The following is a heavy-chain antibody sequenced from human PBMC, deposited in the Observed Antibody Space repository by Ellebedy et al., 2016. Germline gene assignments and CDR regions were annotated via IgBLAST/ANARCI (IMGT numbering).Heavy chain of an antibody. CDR3: AMDSSGFREGAFDI. CDR2: IWHDGSIE. Sequence: GGSLRLSXAASGFTFSRYGMHWARQAPGKGLEWVAVIWHDGSIEWYADSVKGRFTISRDNSKNLLYLQMNSLRAEDTAIYYCAMDSSGFREGAFDIWGQGTMVTVSS. J-gene: IGHJ3*02. D-gene: IGHD3-22*01. CDR1: GFTFSRYG. V-gene: IGHV3-33*01.